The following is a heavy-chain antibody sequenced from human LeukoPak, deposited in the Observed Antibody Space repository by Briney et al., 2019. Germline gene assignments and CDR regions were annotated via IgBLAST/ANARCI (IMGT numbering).Heavy chain of an antibody. CDR1: GYTFTSCY. Sequence: ASVKVSCKASGYTFTSCYMHWVRQAPGQGLEWMGIINPSGGSTSYAQKFQGRVTMTRDTSTSTVYMELSSLRSEDTAVYYCARGAQIVVVTNWFDPWGQGTLVTVSS. D-gene: IGHD2-2*01. J-gene: IGHJ5*02. CDR3: ARGAQIVVVTNWFDP. V-gene: IGHV1-46*03. CDR2: INPSGGST.